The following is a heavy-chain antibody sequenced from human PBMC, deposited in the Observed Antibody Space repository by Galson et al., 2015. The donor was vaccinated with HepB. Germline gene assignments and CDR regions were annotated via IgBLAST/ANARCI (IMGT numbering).Heavy chain of an antibody. CDR2: ISYDGGNK. V-gene: IGHV3-30-3*01. D-gene: IGHD3-22*01. J-gene: IGHJ4*02. CDR3: ARDSPDSSGYVDY. CDR1: GFTFSSYA. Sequence: SLRLSCAASGFTFSSYAMHWVRQAPGKGLEWVALISYDGGNKYYADSVKGRFTISRDNSKNTLYLQMNSLRAEDTAVYYCARDSPDSSGYVDYWGQGTLVTVSS.